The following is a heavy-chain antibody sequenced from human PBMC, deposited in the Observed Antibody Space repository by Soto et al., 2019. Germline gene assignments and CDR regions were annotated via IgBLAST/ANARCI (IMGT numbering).Heavy chain of an antibody. J-gene: IGHJ4*02. V-gene: IGHV3-30*18. D-gene: IGHD3-3*01. CDR2: ISYDGSNK. Sequence: QVQLVESGGGVVQPGRSLRLSCAASGFTFSSYGMHWVRQAPGKGLEWVAVISYDGSNKYYADSVKGRFTISRDNSKNTLYLQMNSLRAEDTAVYYCAKGERITIFGVVIEYYFHYWGQGTLVTVSS. CDR3: AKGERITIFGVVIEYYFHY. CDR1: GFTFSSYG.